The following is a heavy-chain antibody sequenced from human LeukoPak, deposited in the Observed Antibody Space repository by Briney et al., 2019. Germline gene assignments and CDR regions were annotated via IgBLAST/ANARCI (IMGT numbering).Heavy chain of an antibody. V-gene: IGHV1-69-2*01. CDR2: VDPEDGET. CDR3: ARYRKQQLVLGPGFAGYYYYMDV. J-gene: IGHJ6*03. Sequence: ATVKISCKASGYTFTDYYMHWVQQAPGKGLEWMGRVDPEDGETIYAEKFQGRVTITADTSTDTAYMELRSLRSDDTAVYYCARYRKQQLVLGPGFAGYYYYMDVWGKGTTVTVSS. CDR1: GYTFTDYY. D-gene: IGHD6-13*01.